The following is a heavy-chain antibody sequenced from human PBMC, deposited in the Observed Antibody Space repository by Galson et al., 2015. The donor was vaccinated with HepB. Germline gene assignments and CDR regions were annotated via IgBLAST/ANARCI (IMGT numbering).Heavy chain of an antibody. CDR2: ISHDGDFI. J-gene: IGHJ5*02. CDR3: VKGCDPTCHTIVLDP. D-gene: IGHD3-9*01. CDR1: GFPFNNNG. V-gene: IGHV3-30*18. Sequence: SLRLSCAASGFPFNNNGMHWVRQAPGKGLEWVAVISHDGDFIRYADSVRARCTISRDNSKNTLYLQMNSLRTADTAVYYCVKGCDPTCHTIVLDPWGQGTLVTVSS.